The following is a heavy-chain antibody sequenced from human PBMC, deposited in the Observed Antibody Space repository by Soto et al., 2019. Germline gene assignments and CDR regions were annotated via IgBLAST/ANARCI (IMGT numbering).Heavy chain of an antibody. CDR2: ISGSGGST. J-gene: IGHJ4*02. CDR3: AKDPRSVLRFLEWLFEYYFDY. CDR1: GFTFSSYA. D-gene: IGHD3-3*01. Sequence: GSLRLSWAASGFTFSSYAMRWVRQAPGKGLEWVSAISGSGGSTYYADSVKGRFTISRDNSKNTLYLQMNSLRAEDTAVYYCAKDPRSVLRFLEWLFEYYFDYWGQGTLVTVSS. V-gene: IGHV3-23*01.